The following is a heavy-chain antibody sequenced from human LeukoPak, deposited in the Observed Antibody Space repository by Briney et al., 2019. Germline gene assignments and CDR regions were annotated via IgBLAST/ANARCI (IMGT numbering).Heavy chain of an antibody. D-gene: IGHD3-22*01. V-gene: IGHV4-34*01. J-gene: IGHJ4*02. Sequence: PSETLSLTCAVYGGSFSGYYWSWICQPPGKGLEWIGEINHSGSTNYNPSLKSRVTISVDTSKNQFSLKLSSVTAADTAVYYCARTGYYDSSGYSLHYFDYWGQGTLVTVSS. CDR3: ARTGYYDSSGYSLHYFDY. CDR2: INHSGST. CDR1: GGSFSGYY.